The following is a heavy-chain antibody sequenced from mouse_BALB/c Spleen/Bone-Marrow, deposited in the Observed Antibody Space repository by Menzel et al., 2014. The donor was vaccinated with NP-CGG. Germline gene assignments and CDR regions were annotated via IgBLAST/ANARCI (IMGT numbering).Heavy chain of an antibody. Sequence: QVQLQQSGAELVKPGASGKLSCKASGYTFTSYWMHWVKQRPGQGLEWIGEINPSNGRTNYVEKFKSKATLSGDKSSSTVYMQLSSLTSEDSAVYYCARSGYWYFDVWGAGTTVTVSA. D-gene: IGHD3-1*01. J-gene: IGHJ1*01. V-gene: IGHV1S81*02. CDR1: GYTFTSYW. CDR3: ARSGYWYFDV. CDR2: INPSNGRT.